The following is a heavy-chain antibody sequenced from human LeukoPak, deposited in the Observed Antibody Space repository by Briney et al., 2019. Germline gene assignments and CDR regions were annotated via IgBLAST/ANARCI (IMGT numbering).Heavy chain of an antibody. CDR3: ARGVDSSGWYGSWFDP. Sequence: GASVKVSCKASGYTFTSYDINWVRQATGQGLEWMGWMNPNSGNTGYAQKFQGRVTMTRNTSISTAYMELSSLRSEDTAVYYCARGVDSSGWYGSWFDPWGQGTLVTVSS. V-gene: IGHV1-8*01. CDR2: MNPNSGNT. D-gene: IGHD6-19*01. J-gene: IGHJ5*02. CDR1: GYTFTSYD.